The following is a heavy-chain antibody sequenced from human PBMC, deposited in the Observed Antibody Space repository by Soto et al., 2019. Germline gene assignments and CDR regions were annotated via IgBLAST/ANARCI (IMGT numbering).Heavy chain of an antibody. V-gene: IGHV1-69*08. D-gene: IGHD4-17*01. CDR2: IIPILGIA. CDR1: GGTFSSYT. J-gene: IGHJ3*02. CDR3: ARDGDYGDYAGRAFDN. Sequence: QVQLVQSGAEVKKPGSSVKVSCKASGGTFSSYTISWVRQAPGQGLEWMGRIIPILGIANYAQKFQGRVTITADKATSTADMEQGSLRSEDTAVYDCARDGDYGDYAGRAFDNRGQGTMDTASS.